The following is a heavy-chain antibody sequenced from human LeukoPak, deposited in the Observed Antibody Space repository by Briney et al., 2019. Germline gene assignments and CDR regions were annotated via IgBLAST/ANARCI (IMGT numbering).Heavy chain of an antibody. J-gene: IGHJ4*02. V-gene: IGHV1-18*01. CDR2: ISAYNGNT. Sequence: AASVKVSCKASGYTFTSYGISWVRQAPGQGLEWMGWISAYNGNTNYAQKLQGRVTMTTDTSTSTAYMELRSLRSDDTAVYYCARDLDCSGGSCYRKFDYWGQGTLVTVSS. CDR1: GYTFTSYG. D-gene: IGHD2-15*01. CDR3: ARDLDCSGGSCYRKFDY.